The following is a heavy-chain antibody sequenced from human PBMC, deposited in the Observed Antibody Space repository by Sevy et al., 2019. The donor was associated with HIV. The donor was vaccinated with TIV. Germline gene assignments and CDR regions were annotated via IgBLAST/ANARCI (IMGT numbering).Heavy chain of an antibody. V-gene: IGHV3-23*01. D-gene: IGHD4-17*01. CDR1: GFPFSSYA. CDR3: AKGLRGTTTNNWFDP. CDR2: ISGSGGSA. J-gene: IGHJ5*02. Sequence: GGSLRLSCAASGFPFSSYAMSWVRQAPGKGLEWVSPISGSGGSAYYADSVKGRFTISRDNSKNTLFLQMHSLRAEDTAVYYCAKGLRGTTTNNWFDPWGQGTLVTVSS.